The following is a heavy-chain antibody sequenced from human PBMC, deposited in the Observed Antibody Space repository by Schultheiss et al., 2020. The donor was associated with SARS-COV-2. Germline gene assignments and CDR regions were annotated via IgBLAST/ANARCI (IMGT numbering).Heavy chain of an antibody. D-gene: IGHD3-22*01. J-gene: IGHJ3*02. CDR3: ARFYDSSGYYATDAFDI. Sequence: SETLSLTCTVSGGSISSYYWSWIRQPAGKGLEWIGRIYTSGSTNYNPSLKSRVTISVDTSKNQFSLKLSSVTAADTAVYYCARFYDSSGYYATDAFDIWGQGTMVTVSS. CDR2: IYTSGST. CDR1: GGSISSYY. V-gene: IGHV4-4*07.